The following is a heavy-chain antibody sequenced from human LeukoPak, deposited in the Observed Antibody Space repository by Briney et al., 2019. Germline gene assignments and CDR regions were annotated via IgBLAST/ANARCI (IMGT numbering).Heavy chain of an antibody. V-gene: IGHV3-23*01. CDR3: AKDGAHDYGDYENYYYYMDV. Sequence: GGSLRLSCAASGFTFSSYAMSWVCQAPGKGLEWVSAISGSGGSTYYADSVKGRFTISRDNSKNTLYLQMNSLRAEDTAVYYCAKDGAHDYGDYENYYYYMDVWGKGTTVTVSS. D-gene: IGHD4-17*01. CDR1: GFTFSSYA. J-gene: IGHJ6*03. CDR2: ISGSGGST.